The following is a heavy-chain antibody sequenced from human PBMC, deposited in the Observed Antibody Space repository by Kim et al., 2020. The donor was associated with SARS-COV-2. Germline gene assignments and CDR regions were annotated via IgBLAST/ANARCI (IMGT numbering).Heavy chain of an antibody. CDR1: GGSISSSNW. J-gene: IGHJ3*02. D-gene: IGHD2-15*01. CDR2: IYHSGST. CDR3: ARTDFYCSGGRCYSGDAFDI. V-gene: IGHV4-4*02. Sequence: SETLSLTCAVSGGSISSSNWWSWVRQPPGKGLEWIGEIYHSGSTNYNPSLKSRVTISVDKSKNQFSLKLSSVTAADTAVYYCARTDFYCSGGRCYSGDAFDIWGQGTMVTVSS.